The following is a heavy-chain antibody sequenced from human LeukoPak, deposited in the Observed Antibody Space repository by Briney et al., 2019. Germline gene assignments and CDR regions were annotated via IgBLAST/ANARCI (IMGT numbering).Heavy chain of an antibody. Sequence: PGGSLRLSCVATGLAFSSYAMHWVRQAPGKGLEYVSAISSNGGSTYYANSVKGRFTISRDNSKNTLYLQMGSLRAEDMAVYYCARAGYSSGWYLGSFDYWGQGTLVTVSS. CDR3: ARAGYSSGWYLGSFDY. CDR2: ISSNGGST. D-gene: IGHD6-19*01. J-gene: IGHJ4*02. V-gene: IGHV3-64*01. CDR1: GLAFSSYA.